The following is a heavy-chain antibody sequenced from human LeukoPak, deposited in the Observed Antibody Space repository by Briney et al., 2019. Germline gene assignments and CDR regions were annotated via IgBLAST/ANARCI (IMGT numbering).Heavy chain of an antibody. CDR1: GFTFSSYT. D-gene: IGHD6-13*01. CDR3: ARTANFAAGYYIDY. CDR2: ISGSSRHK. Sequence: GGSLRLSCAASGFTFSSYTMNWVRQAPGKGPERVSSISGSSRHKYYADSVKGRFTISRDNAKNSLYLQMNSLRAEDTAVYYCARTANFAAGYYIDYWGQGTLVTVSS. J-gene: IGHJ4*02. V-gene: IGHV3-21*01.